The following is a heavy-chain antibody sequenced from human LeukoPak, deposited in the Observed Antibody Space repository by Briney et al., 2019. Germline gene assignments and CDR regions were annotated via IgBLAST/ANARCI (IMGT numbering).Heavy chain of an antibody. J-gene: IGHJ4*02. CDR1: GGSVNSGSSY. CDR2: VSYSGST. CDR3: ATRRVGATFDY. V-gene: IGHV4-61*01. Sequence: SETLSLTCTVSGGSVNSGSSYWSWIRQPPGKGLEWIGCVSYSGSTNYNPSLRSRVTMSLDTSKNQFSLTLSSVTAADTAVYFCATRRVGATFDYWGQGTLVTVSS. D-gene: IGHD1-26*01.